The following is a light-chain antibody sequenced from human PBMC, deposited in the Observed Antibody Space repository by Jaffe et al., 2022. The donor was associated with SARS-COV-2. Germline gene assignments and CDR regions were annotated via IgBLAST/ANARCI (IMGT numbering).Light chain of an antibody. V-gene: IGKV3-11*01. J-gene: IGKJ4*01. CDR3: QQRRSWPLT. CDR1: QSVNRY. Sequence: EIVLTQSPATLSLSPGERATLSCRASQSVNRYLVWYQQKPGQTPRLLIYDTSNRATGIPARFSGSGSGTDFTLTITSLEPEDFALYYCQQRRSWPLTFGGGTKVEIK. CDR2: DTS.